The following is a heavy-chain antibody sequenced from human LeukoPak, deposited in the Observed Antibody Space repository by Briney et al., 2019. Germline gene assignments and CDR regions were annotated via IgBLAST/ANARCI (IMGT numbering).Heavy chain of an antibody. V-gene: IGHV3-23*01. CDR1: GFTFSSYA. CDR2: ISGSGGST. CDR3: AMGEDWSTRDLGRSLSLHLDY. Sequence: PGGSLRLSCAASGFTFSSYAMSWVRQAPGKGLEWVSAISGSGGSTYYADSVKGRFTISRDNSKNTLYLQMNSLRAEDTAVYYCAMGEDWSTRDLGRSLSLHLDYWGREPWSPSPQ. J-gene: IGHJ4*02. D-gene: IGHD3-16*01.